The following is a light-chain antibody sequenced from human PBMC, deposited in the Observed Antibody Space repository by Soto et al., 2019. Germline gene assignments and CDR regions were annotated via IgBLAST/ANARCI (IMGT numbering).Light chain of an antibody. V-gene: IGKV1-5*03. J-gene: IGKJ1*01. Sequence: DIQMTQSPSTLSASVGDRVTITCRASQSISSWLAWYQQKPGKAPKLLIYKASSLESGVPSRFSGSGYGTEFTLTISRLQPDDFANYYCQHYSSYSRTFGQGTKVEIK. CDR1: QSISSW. CDR3: QHYSSYSRT. CDR2: KAS.